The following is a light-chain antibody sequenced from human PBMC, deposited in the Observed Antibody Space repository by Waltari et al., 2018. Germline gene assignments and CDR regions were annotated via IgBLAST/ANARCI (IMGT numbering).Light chain of an antibody. CDR2: AAS. Sequence: DIQMTQSPSSLSASVGDRVTITCRASQSISSYLNWYQQKPGKAPKILIYAASSLQSGVPSSFSGIGSGTDFTLTISSLQPEDFATYYCQQSYSTPQTFGQGTKVEIK. CDR3: QQSYSTPQT. V-gene: IGKV1-39*01. CDR1: QSISSY. J-gene: IGKJ1*01.